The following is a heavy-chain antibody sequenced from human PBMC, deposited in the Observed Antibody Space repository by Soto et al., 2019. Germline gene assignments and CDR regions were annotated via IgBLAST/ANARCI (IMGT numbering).Heavy chain of an antibody. D-gene: IGHD6-6*01. Sequence: ASVKVSCKASGYTFTGYYMHWVRQAPGQGLEWMGWINPNSGGTNYAQKFQGWVTMTRDTSISTAYMELSRLRSDDTAVYYCARDRRSSSSFFYDYWGQGTLVTVS. J-gene: IGHJ4*02. CDR2: INPNSGGT. V-gene: IGHV1-2*04. CDR1: GYTFTGYY. CDR3: ARDRRSSSSFFYDY.